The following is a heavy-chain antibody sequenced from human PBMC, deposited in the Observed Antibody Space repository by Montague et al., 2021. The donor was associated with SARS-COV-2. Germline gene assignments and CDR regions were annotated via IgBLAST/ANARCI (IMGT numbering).Heavy chain of an antibody. D-gene: IGHD3-10*01. J-gene: IGHJ6*02. V-gene: IGHV6-1*01. CDR3: ARDIGSAGIYYYYGMDV. CDR1: GDSVSSHGGA. Sequence: CAISGDSVSSHGGAWNWIKQSPSGALEWLGRTYYRSKWFYDYAVSLKSRLTIKPDASKNQFSLQLNSVTPEDTAVYYCARDIGSAGIYYYYGMDVWGQGTTVTVSS. CDR2: TYYRSKWFY.